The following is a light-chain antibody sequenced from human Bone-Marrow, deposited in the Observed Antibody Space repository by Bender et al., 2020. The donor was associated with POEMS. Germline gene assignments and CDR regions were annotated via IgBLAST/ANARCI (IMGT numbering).Light chain of an antibody. V-gene: IGLV2-23*01. CDR3: CSFAGGPYV. CDR1: SSDVGNYNF. CDR2: EGS. J-gene: IGLJ1*01. Sequence: QSALTQPASVSGSPGQSITISCTGTSSDVGNYNFVSWYQQHPGKAPKLLIYEGSQRPSGVSNRFSGSKSGNTASLTISGLQAEDEADYYCCSFAGGPYVFGTGT.